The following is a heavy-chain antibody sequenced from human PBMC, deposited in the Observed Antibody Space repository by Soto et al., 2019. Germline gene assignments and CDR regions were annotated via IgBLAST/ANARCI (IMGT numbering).Heavy chain of an antibody. V-gene: IGHV3-30-3*01. CDR2: ISYDGSNK. D-gene: IGHD6-6*01. CDR1: GFTFSNAW. Sequence: GGSLRLSCAASGFTFSNAWMNWVRQAPGKGLEWLAVISYDGSNKYYADSVKGRFTISRDNSKNTLYLQMNSLRAEVTAVYYCASIYSSSSGLDYWGQGTLVTVSS. CDR3: ASIYSSSSGLDY. J-gene: IGHJ4*02.